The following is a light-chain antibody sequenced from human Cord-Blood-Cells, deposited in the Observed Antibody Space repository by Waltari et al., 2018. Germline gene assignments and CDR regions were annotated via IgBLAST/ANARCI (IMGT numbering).Light chain of an antibody. V-gene: IGLV1-40*01. CDR3: QSYDSSLSGYV. Sequence: QAVLTQPPPASGAPGQRVIISCTGSSSNVGAGYEVNWYQQLPGTAPKLLIYGNSNRPSGVPDRFSGSKSGTSASLAITGLQAEDEADYYCQSYDSSLSGYVFGTGTKVTVL. CDR1: SSNVGAGYE. CDR2: GNS. J-gene: IGLJ1*01.